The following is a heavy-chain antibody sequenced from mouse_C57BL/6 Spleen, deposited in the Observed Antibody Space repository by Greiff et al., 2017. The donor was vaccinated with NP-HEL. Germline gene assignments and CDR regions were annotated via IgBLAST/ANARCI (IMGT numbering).Heavy chain of an antibody. J-gene: IGHJ2*01. CDR1: GYAFSSSW. CDR2: IYPGDGDT. CDR3: ARSNYYGSSSLFDY. V-gene: IGHV1-82*01. Sequence: QVQLQQSGPELVKPGASVKISCKASGYAFSSSWMNWVKQRPGKGLEWIGRIYPGDGDTNYNVKVKGKATLTADKSSSTAYMQLSSLTSEDSAVYFCARSNYYGSSSLFDYWGQGTTLTVSS. D-gene: IGHD1-1*01.